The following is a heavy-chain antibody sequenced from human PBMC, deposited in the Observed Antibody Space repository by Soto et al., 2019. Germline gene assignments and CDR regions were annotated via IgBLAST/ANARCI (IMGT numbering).Heavy chain of an antibody. J-gene: IGHJ4*02. CDR3: APWFGAFDY. D-gene: IGHD3-10*01. CDR1: GFTFSSYG. V-gene: IGHV3-30*03. CDR2: ISYDGSNK. Sequence: QVQLVESGGGGGQPVRSLRLSCAASGFTFSSYGMHWVRQAPGKGLEWVAVISYDGSNKYYADSVKGRFTISRDNSKNTLYLQMNSLRAEDTAVYYCAPWFGAFDYWGQGTLVTVSS.